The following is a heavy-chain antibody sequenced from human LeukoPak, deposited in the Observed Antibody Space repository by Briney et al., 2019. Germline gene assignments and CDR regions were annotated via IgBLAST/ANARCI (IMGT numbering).Heavy chain of an antibody. D-gene: IGHD2-15*01. V-gene: IGHV3-30*04. CDR1: GFTFSSYA. CDR2: ISNDGRNK. Sequence: GGSLRLSCAASGFTFSSYAMHWVRQVPGKGLEWVAVISNDGRNKYYAESVKGRFTISRDNSKNTLYLQMNSLRAEDTAVYYCAKDPGYCSGGSCYAVDYWGQGTLVTVSS. CDR3: AKDPGYCSGGSCYAVDY. J-gene: IGHJ4*02.